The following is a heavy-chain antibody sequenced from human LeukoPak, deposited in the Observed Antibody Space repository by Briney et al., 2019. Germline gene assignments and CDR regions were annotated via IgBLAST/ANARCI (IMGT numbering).Heavy chain of an antibody. D-gene: IGHD3-10*01. V-gene: IGHV4-59*08. J-gene: IGHJ4*02. CDR3: ARRGSGSSYFDY. CDR1: GVSISRYY. CDR2: VYYSGST. Sequence: SETLSLTCTVSGVSISRYYWNWIRQSPGKGLEWIGNVYYSGSTNYNPSLKSRVTISVDTSNNQFTLKLTSVTAADTAVYYCARRGSGSSYFDYWGQGTLVTVSS.